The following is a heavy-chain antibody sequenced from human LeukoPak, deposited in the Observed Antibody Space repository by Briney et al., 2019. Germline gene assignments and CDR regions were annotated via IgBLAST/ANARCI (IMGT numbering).Heavy chain of an antibody. J-gene: IGHJ3*02. V-gene: IGHV3-7*03. CDR1: GFTFSAYW. CDR3: ARLILWETSNAFDI. Sequence: PGGSLRLSCAASGFTFSAYWMGWLRQAPGKGLEWLAHIKPDESRIFYADSVKGRFALSRDNAKNSVHLQMNSLRAEDTAVYFCARLILWETSNAFDIWGQGTMVTVSS. CDR2: IKPDESRI. D-gene: IGHD1-26*01.